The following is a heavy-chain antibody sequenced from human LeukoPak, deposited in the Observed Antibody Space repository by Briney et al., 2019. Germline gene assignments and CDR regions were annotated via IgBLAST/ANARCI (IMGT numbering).Heavy chain of an antibody. CDR2: IYYSGST. J-gene: IGHJ6*03. CDR3: ARLISSAYYYYYMDV. D-gene: IGHD3-22*01. Sequence: SETLSLTCTVSGGSISSSSYYWGWIRQPPGKGLEWIGSIYYSGSTYYNPSLKSRVTISVDTSKNQFSLKLSSVTAADTAEYYCARLISSAYYYYYMDVWGKGTTVTVSS. V-gene: IGHV4-39*01. CDR1: GGSISSSSYY.